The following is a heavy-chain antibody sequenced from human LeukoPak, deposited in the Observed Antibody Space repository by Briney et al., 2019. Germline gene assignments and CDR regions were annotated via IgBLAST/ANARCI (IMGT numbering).Heavy chain of an antibody. V-gene: IGHV1-24*01. CDR1: GYTLTELS. Sequence: GSVRVSCKVSGYTLTELSMHWVRQAPGKGLEWMGGFDREDGETIYAQKFQGRVTMTEDTSTNTAYMELSSLRSEDTAVYYCARDILIGYLGIDYYGMDVWGQGTTVTVSS. D-gene: IGHD3-9*01. J-gene: IGHJ6*02. CDR3: ARDILIGYLGIDYYGMDV. CDR2: FDREDGET.